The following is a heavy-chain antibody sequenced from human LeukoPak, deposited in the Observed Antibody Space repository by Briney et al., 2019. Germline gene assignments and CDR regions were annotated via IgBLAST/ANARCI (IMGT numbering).Heavy chain of an antibody. CDR3: AKDIEDCSGGSCYSFDI. J-gene: IGHJ3*02. D-gene: IGHD2-15*01. V-gene: IGHV3-9*01. CDR1: GFTFDDYA. CDR2: ISWNSGSI. Sequence: GGSLRLSCAASGFTFDDYAMHWVRQAPGKGLEWVSGISWNSGSIGYADSVKGRFTISRDNAKNSLYLQMDSLRAEDTALYYCAKDIEDCSGGSCYSFDIWGQGTMVTVSS.